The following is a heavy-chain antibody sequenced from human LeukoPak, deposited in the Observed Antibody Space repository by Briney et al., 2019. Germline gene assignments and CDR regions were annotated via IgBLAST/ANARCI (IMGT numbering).Heavy chain of an antibody. J-gene: IGHJ4*02. CDR3: ASEDGYNSWALDY. CDR1: GFTFSSYS. CDR2: ISSSSSYI. Sequence: GGSLRLSCAAPGFTFSSYSMNWVRQAPGKGLEWVSSISSSSSYIYYADSVKGRFTISRDNAKNSLYLQMNSLRAEDTAVYYCASEDGYNSWALDYWGQGTLVTVSS. V-gene: IGHV3-21*01. D-gene: IGHD5-24*01.